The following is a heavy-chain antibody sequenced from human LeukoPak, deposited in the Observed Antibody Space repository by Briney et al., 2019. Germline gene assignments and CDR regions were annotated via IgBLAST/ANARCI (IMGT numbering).Heavy chain of an antibody. Sequence: PGGSLRLSCAASGFTFSNAWMSWVRQAPGKGLEWVSGINWNGGSTGYADSVKGRFTISRDNAKNSLYLQMNSLRAEDTAIYYCATYRQVLLPFESWGQGTLVTVSS. J-gene: IGHJ4*02. CDR2: INWNGGST. CDR3: ATYRQVLLPFES. D-gene: IGHD2-8*02. V-gene: IGHV3-20*04. CDR1: GFTFSNAW.